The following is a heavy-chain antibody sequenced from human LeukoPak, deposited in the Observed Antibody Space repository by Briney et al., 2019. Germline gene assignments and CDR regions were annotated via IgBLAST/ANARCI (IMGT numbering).Heavy chain of an antibody. CDR2: ISAYNGNT. Sequence: ASVKVSCKASGYTFTSYGISWVRQAPGQGLEWMGWISAYNGNTNYAQKLQGRVTMTTDTSTSTAYMELRSLRSDDTAVYYCARTGSPGYSSSWPDYWGQGTLVTVSS. CDR1: GYTFTSYG. V-gene: IGHV1-18*01. J-gene: IGHJ4*02. D-gene: IGHD6-13*01. CDR3: ARTGSPGYSSSWPDY.